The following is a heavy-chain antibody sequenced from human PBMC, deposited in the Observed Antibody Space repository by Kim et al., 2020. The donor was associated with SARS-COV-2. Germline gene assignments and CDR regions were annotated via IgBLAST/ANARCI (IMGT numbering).Heavy chain of an antibody. D-gene: IGHD3-16*02. V-gene: IGHV3-30*01. CDR3: ARDQDDYVWGSYRYFDY. Sequence: VKGRFTLSRDNSKNTLYLQMNSLRAEDTAVYYCARDQDDYVWGSYRYFDYWGQGTLVTVSS. J-gene: IGHJ4*02.